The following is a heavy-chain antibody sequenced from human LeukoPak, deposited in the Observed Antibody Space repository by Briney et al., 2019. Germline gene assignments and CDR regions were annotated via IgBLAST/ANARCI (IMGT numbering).Heavy chain of an antibody. Sequence: PSETLSLTCTVSGGSVNNYYWSWIRQPPGKGLEWIGYIYYRGSTNYNPSLKSRVTFSVDTSKNQFSLKLNSVTAADTAVYYCARGGDYGDLRYFDYWGQGTLVTVSS. CDR1: GGSVNNYY. V-gene: IGHV4-59*02. CDR3: ARGGDYGDLRYFDY. J-gene: IGHJ4*02. CDR2: IYYRGST. D-gene: IGHD4-17*01.